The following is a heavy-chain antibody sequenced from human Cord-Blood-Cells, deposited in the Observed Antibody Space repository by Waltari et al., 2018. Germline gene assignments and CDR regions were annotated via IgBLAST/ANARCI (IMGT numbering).Heavy chain of an antibody. CDR1: GFTVSSNY. CDR2: IYSGGST. CDR3: ARAGTAAGAEYFQH. J-gene: IGHJ1*01. V-gene: IGHV3-53*01. Sequence: EVQLVESGGGLIQPGGSLRLSCAASGFTVSSNYMSWVRQAPGKGMEWVSVIYSGGSTYYADSVKGRFTISRDNSKNTLYLQMNSLRAEDTAVYYCARAGTAAGAEYFQHWGQGTLVTVSS. D-gene: IGHD6-13*01.